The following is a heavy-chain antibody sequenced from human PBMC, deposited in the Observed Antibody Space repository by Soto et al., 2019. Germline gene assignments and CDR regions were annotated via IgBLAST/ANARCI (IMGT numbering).Heavy chain of an antibody. CDR1: GFTFSSYN. CDR2: ISSTTSYI. CDR3: ARGRRSTPPYYMDV. J-gene: IGHJ6*03. Sequence: GGSLRLSCAASGFTFSSYNVNWVRQAPGKGLEWVSSISSTTSYIYYADSVKGRFTISRDNAKNSLYLHMNSLRAEVTAVYYCARGRRSTPPYYMDVWGKQTTVTVSS. V-gene: IGHV3-21*01. D-gene: IGHD2-15*01.